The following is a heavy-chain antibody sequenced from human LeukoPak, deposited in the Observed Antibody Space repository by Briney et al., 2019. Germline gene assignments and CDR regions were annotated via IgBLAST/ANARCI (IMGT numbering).Heavy chain of an antibody. CDR3: ARGPPHRDYYYYYLDV. D-gene: IGHD5-24*01. J-gene: IGHJ6*03. CDR1: GYTFTSFG. Sequence: GASVKVSCKASGYTFTSFGINWVRQAPGQGLEWMGWISAYNGNINYAQMLQGRVTMTTDTSTSTAYMDLRSLRSDDTAVCYCARGPPHRDYYYYYLDVWGTGTTVTVSS. V-gene: IGHV1-18*01. CDR2: ISAYNGNI.